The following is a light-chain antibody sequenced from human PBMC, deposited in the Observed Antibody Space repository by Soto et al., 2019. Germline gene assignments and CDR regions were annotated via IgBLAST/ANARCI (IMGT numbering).Light chain of an antibody. Sequence: IQMTQSPSSLSASVGDRVTITCRSSQSISSYLNWYQQKPGKAPKLLIYAASSLQSGVPSRFSGSGSGTDFTLTISSLQPEYFATYYCQQSYSTLTWTFGQGTKVEIK. CDR3: QQSYSTLTWT. J-gene: IGKJ1*01. CDR1: QSISSY. CDR2: AAS. V-gene: IGKV1-39*01.